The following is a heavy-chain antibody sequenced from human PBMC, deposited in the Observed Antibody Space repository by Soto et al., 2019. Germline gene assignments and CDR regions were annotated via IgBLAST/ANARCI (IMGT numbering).Heavy chain of an antibody. V-gene: IGHV3-30-3*01. CDR3: ARADTTPTYYDFWSGPLPNYYYYGMDV. J-gene: IGHJ6*02. CDR2: ISYDGSNK. CDR1: GFTFSSYA. Sequence: LRLSCAASGFTFSSYAMHWVRQAPGKGLEWVAVISYDGSNKYYADSVKGRFTISRDNSKNTLYLQMNSLRAEDTAVYYCARADTTPTYYDFWSGPLPNYYYYGMDVWGQGTTVTVSS. D-gene: IGHD3-3*01.